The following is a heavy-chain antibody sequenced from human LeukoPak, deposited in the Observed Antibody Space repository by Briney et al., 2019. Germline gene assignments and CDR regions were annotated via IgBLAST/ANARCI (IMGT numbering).Heavy chain of an antibody. D-gene: IGHD6-6*01. J-gene: IGHJ4*02. CDR2: IYYSGST. V-gene: IGHV4-39*01. Sequence: SETLSLTCTVSGGSISSSSYYWGWIRQPPGKGLEWIGSIYYSGSTYYNPSLKSRVTISVDTSKNQFSPKLSSVTAADTAVYYCARKYSGWDYFDYWGQGTLVTVSS. CDR3: ARKYSGWDYFDY. CDR1: GGSISSSSYY.